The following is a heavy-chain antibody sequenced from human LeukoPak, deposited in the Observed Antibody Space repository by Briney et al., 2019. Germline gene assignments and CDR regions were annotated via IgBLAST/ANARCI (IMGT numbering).Heavy chain of an antibody. CDR2: ISGSGGGT. CDR3: AQQAVAGWGYYYGMDV. CDR1: GFTFSSYA. J-gene: IGHJ6*02. D-gene: IGHD6-19*01. Sequence: GGSLRLSCAASGFTFSSYAMSWVRQAPGKGLEWVSAISGSGGGTYYADSVKGRFTISRDTSENTLYLQMNSLRAEDTAVYYCAQQAVAGWGYYYGMDVWGQGTTVTVSS. V-gene: IGHV3-23*01.